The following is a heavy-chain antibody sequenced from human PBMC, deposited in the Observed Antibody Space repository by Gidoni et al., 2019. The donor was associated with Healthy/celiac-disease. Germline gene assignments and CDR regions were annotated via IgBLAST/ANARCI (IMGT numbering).Heavy chain of an antibody. CDR1: GDSVSSNSAA. Sequence: QVQLQQSGPGLVKPSQTLSLTCATSGDSVSSNSAAWNWIRQSPSRGLEWLGRTYYRSKWYNDYAVSVKSRITINPDTSKNQFSLQLNSVTPEDTAVYYCARVERSDPVYEMATIFGYFDYWGQGTLVTVSS. CDR3: ARVERSDPVYEMATIFGYFDY. CDR2: TYYRSKWYN. V-gene: IGHV6-1*01. J-gene: IGHJ4*02. D-gene: IGHD5-12*01.